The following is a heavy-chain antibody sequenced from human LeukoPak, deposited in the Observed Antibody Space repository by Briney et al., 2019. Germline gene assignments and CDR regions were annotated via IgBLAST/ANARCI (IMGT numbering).Heavy chain of an antibody. J-gene: IGHJ4*02. CDR3: AKSDGSGSIFSAWFDY. CDR2: ISSSSSYV. CDR1: GFTFSSYT. Sequence: GGSLRLSCAASGFTFSSYTMNWVRQAPGKGLEWVSSISSSSSYVYYADSVKGRFTISRDNAKNSLYLQMNSLRVEDTAVYYCAKSDGSGSIFSAWFDYWGQGTLVTVSS. V-gene: IGHV3-21*01. D-gene: IGHD3-10*01.